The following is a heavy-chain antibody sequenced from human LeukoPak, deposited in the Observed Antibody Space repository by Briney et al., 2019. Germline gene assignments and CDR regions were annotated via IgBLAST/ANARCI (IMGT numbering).Heavy chain of an antibody. V-gene: IGHV1-2*02. D-gene: IGHD3-9*01. CDR2: INPNSGGT. Sequence: GASVKVSCKASGYTFTGYYMHWVRQAPGQGLEWMGWINPNSGGTNYAQKFQGRDTMTRDTSISTAYMELSRLRSDDTAVYYCARGRPYYDILTGYPFDYWGQGTLVTVSS. J-gene: IGHJ4*02. CDR3: ARGRPYYDILTGYPFDY. CDR1: GYTFTGYY.